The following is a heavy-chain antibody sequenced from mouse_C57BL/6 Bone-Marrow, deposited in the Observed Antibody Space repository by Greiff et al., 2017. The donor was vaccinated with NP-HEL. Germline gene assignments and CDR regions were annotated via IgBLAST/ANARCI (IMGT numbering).Heavy chain of an antibody. CDR3: ARPLLLRSFAY. J-gene: IGHJ3*01. CDR2: ISSGSSTI. CDR1: GFTFSDYG. Sequence: DVKLVESGGGLVKPGGSLKLSCAASGFTFSDYGMHWVRQAPEKGLEWVAYISSGSSTIYYADTVKGRFTISRANAKNTLFLQMTSLRSEDTAMYYCARPLLLRSFAYWGQGTLVTVSA. V-gene: IGHV5-17*01. D-gene: IGHD1-1*01.